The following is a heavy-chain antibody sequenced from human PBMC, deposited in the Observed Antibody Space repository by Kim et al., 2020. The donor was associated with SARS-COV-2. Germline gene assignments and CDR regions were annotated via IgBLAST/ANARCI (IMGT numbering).Heavy chain of an antibody. Sequence: SETLSLTCTVSGGSIGTSYCSWMRQPPGKGLEWIGYINYSGNTNYKSSLRGRVTISLDTSKNQFSLNLTSVTTADTAIYYCARGQSTWNPRGQGNLVTVSS. V-gene: IGHV4-59*12. CDR1: GGSIGTSY. CDR3: ARGQSTWNP. CDR2: INYSGNT. D-gene: IGHD1-1*01. J-gene: IGHJ5*02.